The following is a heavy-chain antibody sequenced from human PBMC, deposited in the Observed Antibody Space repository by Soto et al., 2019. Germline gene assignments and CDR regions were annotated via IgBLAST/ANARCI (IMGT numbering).Heavy chain of an antibody. J-gene: IGHJ4*02. Sequence: GGPRRPSFSVPAVTFRTYCMTWDPQSPGKRVEWVSGISGSGGNTYYADSVKGRFTISRDNPKDTLYLQMSSLRAEDTALYYCAKAKSSASGWYGDFWGQGTLVTVS. CDR1: AVTFRTYC. D-gene: IGHD6-19*01. CDR2: ISGSGGNT. V-gene: IGHV3-23*01. CDR3: AKAKSSASGWYGDF.